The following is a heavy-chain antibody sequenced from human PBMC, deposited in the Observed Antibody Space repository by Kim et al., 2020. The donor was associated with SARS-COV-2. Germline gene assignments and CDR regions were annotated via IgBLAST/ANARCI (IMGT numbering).Heavy chain of an antibody. CDR3: ARAVVVPTHLDY. J-gene: IGHJ4*02. V-gene: IGHV3-11*01. D-gene: IGHD2-2*01. Sequence: YEASGKGRFTITRDNAKNSLYLQMNSLRAEDTAVYYCARAVVVPTHLDYWGQGTLVTVSS.